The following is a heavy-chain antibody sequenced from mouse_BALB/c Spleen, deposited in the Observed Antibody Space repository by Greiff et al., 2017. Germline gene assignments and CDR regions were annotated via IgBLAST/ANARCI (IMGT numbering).Heavy chain of an antibody. CDR1: GYSITSDYA. D-gene: IGHD2-4*01. J-gene: IGHJ2*01. V-gene: IGHV3-2*02. Sequence: EVQLVESGPGLVKPSQSLSLTCTVTGYSITSDYAWNWIRQFPGNKLEWMGYISYSGSTSYNPSLKSRISITRDTSKNQFFLQLNSVTTEDTATYYCARSTMITTTGFDYWGQGTTLTVSS. CDR2: ISYSGST. CDR3: ARSTMITTTGFDY.